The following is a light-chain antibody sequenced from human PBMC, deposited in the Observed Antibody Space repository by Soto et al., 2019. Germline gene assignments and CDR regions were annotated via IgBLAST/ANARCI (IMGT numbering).Light chain of an antibody. CDR3: QQYGSSPQA. Sequence: IVLPQPPGTLSLSPGERATLSCRASQSVSNNYLAWYQQKPGQAPRLLIYGASSRATGIPDRFSGSGSGTDFTLTISRLEPEDFAVYYCQQYGSSPQAFGQGTKVDIK. J-gene: IGKJ1*01. CDR2: GAS. CDR1: QSVSNNY. V-gene: IGKV3-20*01.